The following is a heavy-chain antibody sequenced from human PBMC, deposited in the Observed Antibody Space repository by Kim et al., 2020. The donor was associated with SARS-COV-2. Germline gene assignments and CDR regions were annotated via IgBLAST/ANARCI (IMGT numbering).Heavy chain of an antibody. CDR3: ARCRRITMVRGVIMGAPDY. V-gene: IGHV4-59*01. Sequence: SRVTIAVDTSKNQFSLKLSSVTAADTAVYYCARCRRITMVRGVIMGAPDYWGQGTLVTVSS. D-gene: IGHD3-10*01. J-gene: IGHJ4*02.